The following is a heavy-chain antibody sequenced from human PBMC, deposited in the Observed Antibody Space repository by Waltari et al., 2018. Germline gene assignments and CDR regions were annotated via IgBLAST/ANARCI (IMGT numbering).Heavy chain of an antibody. Sequence: VQLVQSGAEVKKPGASVKVSCKASGYDFNAYTIHWLRQAPGQGPEWMGWTNGGTANTRYSQKFQGRITITNDTSATTVYMELTSLRSSDTAVYYCARFAFDIWGQGTMVTVSS. CDR1: GYDFNAYT. CDR2: TNGGTANT. V-gene: IGHV1-3*01. CDR3: ARFAFDI. J-gene: IGHJ3*02.